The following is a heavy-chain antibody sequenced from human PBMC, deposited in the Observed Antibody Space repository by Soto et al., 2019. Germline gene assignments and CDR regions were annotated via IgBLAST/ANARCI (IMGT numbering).Heavy chain of an antibody. D-gene: IGHD3-9*01. Sequence: GGSLRLSCAASGFTFSSYAMSWVRQAPGKGLEWVSAISGSGGSTYYADSVKGRLTISRDNSKNTLYLQMNSLRAEDTAVYYCARRDYDFLTGYYAWDYWGQGTLVTVSS. V-gene: IGHV3-23*01. CDR3: ARRDYDFLTGYYAWDY. CDR1: GFTFSSYA. CDR2: ISGSGGST. J-gene: IGHJ4*02.